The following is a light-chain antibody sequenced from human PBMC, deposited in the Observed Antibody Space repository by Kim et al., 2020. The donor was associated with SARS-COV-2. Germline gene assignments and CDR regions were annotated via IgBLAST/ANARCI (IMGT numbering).Light chain of an antibody. CDR2: MAS. V-gene: IGKV2-28*01. Sequence: DVVMTQSPLSLPVTPGEPASISCRSSQSLLHSNGYNYLDWYLQKPGQSPQLLIYMASNRASGVPDRFSGSGSGTDFTLNISRVEAEDVGVYYCMQARQSPPWTFGPGTKVDI. CDR1: QSLLHSNGYNY. J-gene: IGKJ1*01. CDR3: MQARQSPPWT.